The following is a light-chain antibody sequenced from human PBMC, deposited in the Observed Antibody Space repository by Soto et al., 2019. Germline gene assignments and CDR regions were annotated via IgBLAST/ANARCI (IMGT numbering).Light chain of an antibody. CDR1: SSDVGGYNL. CDR2: EGN. CDR3: CSYAGPTTSMV. J-gene: IGLJ2*01. Sequence: QSALTQPASVSGSPGQSITISCTGTSSDVGGYNLVSWYQHLPGKAPKLIIYEGNKRPSGVSNRFSGSKSGNTASLRISGLQAEDDADYYCCSYAGPTTSMVFGGGTQLTVL. V-gene: IGLV2-23*01.